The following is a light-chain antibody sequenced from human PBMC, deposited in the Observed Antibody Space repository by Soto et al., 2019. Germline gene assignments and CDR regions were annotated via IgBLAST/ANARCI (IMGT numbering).Light chain of an antibody. V-gene: IGKV1-33*01. CDR3: QQYDDLPIT. Sequence: DIQMTQSPSSLSASLGDTVTITCEASQDISHYLNWYQPKPGKALKLLIYDASNLHPGVPSRFRGSGSGTEFSFNITSLQPEDVATYYCQQYDDLPITFGQGTRLEIK. CDR1: QDISHY. CDR2: DAS. J-gene: IGKJ5*01.